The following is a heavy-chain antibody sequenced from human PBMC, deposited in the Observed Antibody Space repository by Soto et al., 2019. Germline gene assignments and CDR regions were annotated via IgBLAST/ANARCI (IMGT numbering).Heavy chain of an antibody. Sequence: PGESLKISCKGSGYSFTSYWIGWVRQMPGKGLEWMGIIYPGDSDTRYSPSFQGQVTISADKSISTAYLQWSSLKASDTAMYYCARSFGYYYDSSGYYPPGYYGMDVWGQGTTVTVSS. V-gene: IGHV5-51*01. CDR3: ARSFGYYYDSSGYYPPGYYGMDV. CDR2: IYPGDSDT. J-gene: IGHJ6*02. CDR1: GYSFTSYW. D-gene: IGHD3-22*01.